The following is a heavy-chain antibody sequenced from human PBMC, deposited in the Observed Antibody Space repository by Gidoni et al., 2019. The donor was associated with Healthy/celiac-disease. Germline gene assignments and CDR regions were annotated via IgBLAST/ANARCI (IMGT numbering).Heavy chain of an antibody. Sequence: QVQLQQWGAGLLKPSETLSLTCAVYGGSFSGYYWSWIRQPPGKGLEWIGEINHSGSTNYNPSLKSRVTISVDTSKNQFSLKLSSVTAADTAVYYCARGALQVNIVLMVYAMRWGWFDPWGQGTLVTVSS. CDR2: INHSGST. J-gene: IGHJ5*02. V-gene: IGHV4-34*01. D-gene: IGHD2-8*01. CDR1: GGSFSGYY. CDR3: ARGALQVNIVLMVYAMRWGWFDP.